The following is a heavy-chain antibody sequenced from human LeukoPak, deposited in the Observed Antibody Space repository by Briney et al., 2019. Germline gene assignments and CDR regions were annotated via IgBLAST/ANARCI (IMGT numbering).Heavy chain of an antibody. V-gene: IGHV1-18*01. D-gene: IGHD1-26*01. J-gene: IGHJ3*01. CDR3: ATEWADAFDV. Sequence: GASVKVSCKASGYTFTSYGISWVRQAPGQGLEWMGWISAYNVNTNYAQRFQGRVTVTTDTSTNTAYLELRSLRSDDTAVYYCATEWADAFDVWGQGTMVTVSS. CDR2: ISAYNVNT. CDR1: GYTFTSYG.